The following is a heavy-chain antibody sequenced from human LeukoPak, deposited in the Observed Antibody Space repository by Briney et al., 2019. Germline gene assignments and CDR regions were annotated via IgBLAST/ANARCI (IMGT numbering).Heavy chain of an antibody. J-gene: IGHJ2*01. V-gene: IGHV3-53*01. CDR3: ASAMNFGHFDL. Sequence: PGGSLRLSCAASGFSVNNKYMTWVRQTPAKGLEWVSVIYSGGGTYYADFVKGRFTISGDDSKNTLFLQMNSLRAEDSAVYYCASAMNFGHFDLWGRGTLVTVSS. CDR2: IYSGGGT. D-gene: IGHD2-2*01. CDR1: GFSVNNKY.